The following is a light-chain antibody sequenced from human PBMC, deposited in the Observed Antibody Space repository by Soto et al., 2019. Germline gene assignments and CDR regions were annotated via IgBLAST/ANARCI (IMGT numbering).Light chain of an antibody. V-gene: IGKV3-15*01. CDR1: QSVSSN. CDR3: QQYNKWPPYT. J-gene: IGKJ2*01. CDR2: GAS. Sequence: EIVMTQSPATLSVSPGERATLSCRASQSVSSNLAWYQQKPGQAPRLLIYGASSRATGIPARFSGSGSGTELPLTISSLQYEDFAVYYCQQYNKWPPYTFGQGTKLEIK.